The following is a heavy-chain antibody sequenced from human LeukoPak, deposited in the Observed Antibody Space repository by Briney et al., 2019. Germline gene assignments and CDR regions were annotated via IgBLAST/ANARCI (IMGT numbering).Heavy chain of an antibody. D-gene: IGHD6-13*01. CDR3: AGGQQLVLDY. CDR1: GGSISSYY. J-gene: IGHJ4*02. V-gene: IGHV4-59*08. Sequence: SETLSLTCTVSGGSISSYYWSWLRQPPGKGLEWIGYIYYSGSTNYNPSLKSRVTISVDTSKNQFSLKLSSVTAADTAVYYCAGGQQLVLDYWGQGTLVTVSS. CDR2: IYYSGST.